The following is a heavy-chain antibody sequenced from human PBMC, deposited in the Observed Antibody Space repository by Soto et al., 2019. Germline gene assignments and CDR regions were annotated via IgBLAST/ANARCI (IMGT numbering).Heavy chain of an antibody. V-gene: IGHV4-59*01. CDR2: IYYSGST. Sequence: PSETLSLTCTVSGGSNSDYYWSWIRQPPGKGLEWIGYIYYSGSTNYNPSLKSRVTISVDTSKNQFSLELSSVTAADTAVYYCARGLGDIVLVPAARNAVLDPWGQGTLVTVSS. CDR3: ARGLGDIVLVPAARNAVLDP. J-gene: IGHJ5*02. D-gene: IGHD2-2*01. CDR1: GGSNSDYY.